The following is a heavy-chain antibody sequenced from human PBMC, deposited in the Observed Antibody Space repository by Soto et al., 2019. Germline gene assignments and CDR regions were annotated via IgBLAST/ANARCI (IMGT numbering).Heavy chain of an antibody. CDR1: GYRFAVYT. CDR2: INVDSGNT. V-gene: IGHV1-3*01. J-gene: IGHJ4*02. D-gene: IGHD3-10*01. CDR3: AFASESSFDY. Sequence: ASVKVSCKASGYRFAVYTIHWVRQAPGQRLEWMGWINVDSGNTRYSQKFQGRVVITRDTSAGTAYMELSSLNSEDTAVYYCAFASESSFDYWGQGTLVTVSS.